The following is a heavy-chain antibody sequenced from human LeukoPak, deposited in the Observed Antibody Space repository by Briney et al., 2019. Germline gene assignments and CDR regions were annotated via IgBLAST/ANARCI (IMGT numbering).Heavy chain of an antibody. J-gene: IGHJ4*02. D-gene: IGHD6-13*01. CDR2: IYYSGST. Sequence: SETLSLTCTVSGGSLSSSSYYWGWIRQPPGKGLEWIGSIYYSGSTYYNPSLKSRVTISVDTSKNQSSLKLSSVTAADTAVYYCARQGGIYSSSWYPIKNPHFDYWGQGTLVTVSS. CDR1: GGSLSSSSYY. CDR3: ARQGGIYSSSWYPIKNPHFDY. V-gene: IGHV4-39*01.